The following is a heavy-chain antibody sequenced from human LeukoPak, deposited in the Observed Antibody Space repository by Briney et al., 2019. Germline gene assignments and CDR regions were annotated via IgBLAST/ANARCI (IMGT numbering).Heavy chain of an antibody. CDR2: IGGGDYST. Sequence: RPGGSLRLSCAASGFSLNTYGMSWVRQPPGKGLEWVSGIGGGDYSTYYADSLKGRFTISKDTSKNTLYLQVNSLTAGDTAVYYCAKDSHNGYFDYWGQGTLVTVSS. CDR1: GFSLNTYG. V-gene: IGHV3-23*01. J-gene: IGHJ4*02. CDR3: AKDSHNGYFDY. D-gene: IGHD2-8*01.